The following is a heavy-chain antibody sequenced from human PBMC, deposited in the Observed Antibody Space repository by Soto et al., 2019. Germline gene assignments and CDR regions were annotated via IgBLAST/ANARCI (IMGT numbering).Heavy chain of an antibody. CDR2: ISGGSVNI. CDR3: PKDEVGGAAKY. Sequence: EVQLLESGGDLVQPGGSLRLSCAASGFTFSSFSMHWTRQTPGSGLEWVSSISGGSVNIDYADSVKGRFTITRDNSRNTLYLQMTRLRVEDTATCYCPKDEVGGAAKYWGQGTLVSVSS. J-gene: IGHJ4*02. CDR1: GFTFSSFS. D-gene: IGHD2-15*01. V-gene: IGHV3-23*01.